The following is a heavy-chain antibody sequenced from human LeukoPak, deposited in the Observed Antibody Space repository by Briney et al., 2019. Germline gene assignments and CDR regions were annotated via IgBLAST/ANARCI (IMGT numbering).Heavy chain of an antibody. V-gene: IGHV4-4*02. CDR2: IYHSGST. J-gene: IGHJ3*02. CDR3: ARALMSSSWYDAFDI. Sequence: SETLSLTCAVSGGSISSSNWWSWVRQPPGKGLEWIGEIYHSGSTNYNPSLKSRVTISVDKSKNQFSLKLSSVTAADTAVYYCARALMSSSWYDAFDIWGQGTMVTVPS. CDR1: GGSISSSNW. D-gene: IGHD6-13*01.